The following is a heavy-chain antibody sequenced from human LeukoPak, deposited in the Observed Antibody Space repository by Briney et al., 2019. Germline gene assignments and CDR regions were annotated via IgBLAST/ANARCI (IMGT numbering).Heavy chain of an antibody. Sequence: SVKVSCKASGYTFTGYYMHWVRQAPGQGLEWMGRIIPILGIANYAQKFQGRVTITADKSTSTAYMELSSLRSEDTAVYYCARSEYYYDSSGHYREAFDYWGQGTLVTVSS. CDR3: ARSEYYYDSSGHYREAFDY. D-gene: IGHD3-22*01. V-gene: IGHV1-69*02. CDR1: GYTFTGYY. J-gene: IGHJ4*02. CDR2: IIPILGIA.